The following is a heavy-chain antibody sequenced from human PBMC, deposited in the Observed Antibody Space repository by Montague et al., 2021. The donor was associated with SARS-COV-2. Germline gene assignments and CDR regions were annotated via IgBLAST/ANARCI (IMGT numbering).Heavy chain of an antibody. CDR3: ARHPGSPKDAFDI. CDR2: IFYTGNT. V-gene: IGHV4-39*01. Sequence: SETLSLTCTVSGGSVSSRSYYWGWIRQPPEKGLEWIGTIFYTGNTYYNPSLKSRITISIDRSKNQFSLKLTSVTAADTSLYYCARHPGSPKDAFDIWGQGTMVTVSS. J-gene: IGHJ3*02. CDR1: GGSVSSRSYY.